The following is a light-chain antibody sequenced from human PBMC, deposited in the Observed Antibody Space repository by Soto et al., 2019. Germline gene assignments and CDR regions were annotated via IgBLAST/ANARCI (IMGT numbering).Light chain of an antibody. CDR3: QQYGSSRT. Sequence: EIVLTQSPGTLSLCPGERATLSCRASQSVSSSYLAWYQQKPGQAPRLLIYGASSRATGIPDRFSGSGSGTDFTLTISRLEPEDFAVYYCQQYGSSRTFGQGTKLEIK. CDR1: QSVSSSY. V-gene: IGKV3-20*01. J-gene: IGKJ2*02. CDR2: GAS.